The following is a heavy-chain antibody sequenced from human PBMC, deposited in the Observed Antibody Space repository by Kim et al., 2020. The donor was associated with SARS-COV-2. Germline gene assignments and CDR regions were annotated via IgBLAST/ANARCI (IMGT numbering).Heavy chain of an antibody. D-gene: IGHD6-19*01. CDR1: GGSINSYY. Sequence: SETLSLTCTVSGGSINSYYCNWIRQPAGKGLEWIGRIYTSGSTNYNPSLESRVTMSVDTSKNHFSLKLSSVTAADTAVYYCATSGRQWAYDYWGQGTLVT. CDR2: IYTSGST. CDR3: ATSGRQWAYDY. J-gene: IGHJ4*02. V-gene: IGHV4-4*07.